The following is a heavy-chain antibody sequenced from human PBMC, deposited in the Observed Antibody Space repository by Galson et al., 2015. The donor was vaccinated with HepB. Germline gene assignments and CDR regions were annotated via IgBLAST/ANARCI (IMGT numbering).Heavy chain of an antibody. Sequence: SLRLSCAASGFTFSSYGMHWVRQAPGKGLEWVAVIWYDGSNKYYADSVKGRFTISRDNSKNTLYLQMNSLRAEDTAVYYCARDPGYSSGWYYFDYWGQGTLVTVSS. V-gene: IGHV3-33*01. CDR1: GFTFSSYG. CDR2: IWYDGSNK. J-gene: IGHJ4*02. CDR3: ARDPGYSSGWYYFDY. D-gene: IGHD6-19*01.